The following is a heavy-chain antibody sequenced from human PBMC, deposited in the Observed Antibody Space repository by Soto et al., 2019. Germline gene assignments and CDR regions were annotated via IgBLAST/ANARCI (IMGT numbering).Heavy chain of an antibody. CDR1: GYTFTGYY. V-gene: IGHV1-2*02. D-gene: IGHD6-13*01. CDR3: ARDSSAAGTSVDY. Sequence: ASVKVSCKASGYTFTGYYMHWVRQAPGQGLEWMGWINPNSGGTNYAQKFQGRVTMTRDTSISTAYMELSSLRSEDTAVYYCARDSSAAGTSVDYWGQGTLVTVSS. J-gene: IGHJ4*02. CDR2: INPNSGGT.